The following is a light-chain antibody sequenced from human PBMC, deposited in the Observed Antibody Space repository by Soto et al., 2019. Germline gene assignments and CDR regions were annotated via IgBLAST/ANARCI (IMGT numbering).Light chain of an antibody. CDR1: QSVNGY. CDR3: QLYGISPH. Sequence: EIVMTQSPCTLSVFPGERVTLSCRASQSVNGYLDWFLQKPGQAPRLLIYASSNRATGIPDRFSGSASGTDFTLTINRLEPVDFAVYYCQLYGISPHFGQGTRLEIK. CDR2: ASS. V-gene: IGKV3-20*01. J-gene: IGKJ5*01.